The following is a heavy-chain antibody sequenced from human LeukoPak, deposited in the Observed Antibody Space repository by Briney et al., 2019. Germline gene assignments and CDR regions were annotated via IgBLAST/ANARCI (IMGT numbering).Heavy chain of an antibody. Sequence: SETLSLTCTVSGGSLVSYYWTWIRQPPGKGLEWIGYIYYSGSTNYNPSLKNRVTISVDTSKNQFSLNLSSVTAADTAVYYCARHGRGYCSSTSCSNNWFDPWGQGTLVTVSS. D-gene: IGHD2-2*01. CDR1: GGSLVSYY. CDR3: ARHGRGYCSSTSCSNNWFDP. CDR2: IYYSGST. J-gene: IGHJ5*02. V-gene: IGHV4-59*08.